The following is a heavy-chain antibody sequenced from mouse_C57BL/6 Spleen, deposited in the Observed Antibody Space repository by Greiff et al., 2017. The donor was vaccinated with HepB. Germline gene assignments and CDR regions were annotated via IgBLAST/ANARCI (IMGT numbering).Heavy chain of an antibody. CDR1: GYTFTSYW. J-gene: IGHJ4*01. CDR3: AIWDYDVYYAMDY. D-gene: IGHD2-4*01. V-gene: IGHV1-74*01. Sequence: QVQLQQPGAELVKPGASVKVSCKASGYTFTSYWMHWVKQRPGQGLEWIGRIHPSDSETNYNQKFKGKATLTVDKSSSTSYVQLSNLTSEDSAVYYCAIWDYDVYYAMDYWGQGTSATVSS. CDR2: IHPSDSET.